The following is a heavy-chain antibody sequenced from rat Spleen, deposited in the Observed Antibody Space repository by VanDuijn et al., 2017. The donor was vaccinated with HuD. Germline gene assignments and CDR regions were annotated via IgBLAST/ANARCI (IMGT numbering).Heavy chain of an antibody. V-gene: IGHV5-31*01. CDR2: ITHIGGIT. J-gene: IGHJ3*01. CDR3: TTDNIGTTGDWFAY. Sequence: EVQLVESGGGLVQPGRSLKLTCEASGFTFNNYWMTWIRQAPGKGLEWVATITHIGGITYYPDSVKGRFTISRDNAKSTLYLQMNNLRSADTAMYYCTTDNIGTTGDWFAYWGQGTLVTVSS. D-gene: IGHD1-5*01. CDR1: GFTFNNYW.